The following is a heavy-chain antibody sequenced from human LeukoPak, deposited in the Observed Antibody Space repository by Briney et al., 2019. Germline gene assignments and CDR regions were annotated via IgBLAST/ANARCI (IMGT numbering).Heavy chain of an antibody. CDR3: VRGGEIGFDS. CDR1: GFTFSRYD. D-gene: IGHD3-16*01. J-gene: IGHJ5*01. Sequence: GGSLRLSCAASGFTFSRYDMHWVRQATGKGLEWISSIGTGGNTYYIGSVKGRFTISRENAKSSLYLQMNSLRAGGTAVYYCVRGGEIGFDSWGQGTLVTVSS. V-gene: IGHV3-13*04. CDR2: IGTGGNT.